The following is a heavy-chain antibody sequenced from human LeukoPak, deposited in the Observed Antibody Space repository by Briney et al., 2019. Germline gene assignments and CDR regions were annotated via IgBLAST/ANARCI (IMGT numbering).Heavy chain of an antibody. CDR2: ICGSGGST. D-gene: IGHD5-18*01. J-gene: IGHJ4*02. V-gene: IGHV3-23*01. CDR3: ARADWDTAMSDY. CDR1: GFTFSSYG. Sequence: GGSLILSCAASGFTFSSYGMSWVRQAPGKGLEWVSAICGSGGSTYYADSVKGRFTISRDNARNSLYLQMNSLRAEDTAVYYCARADWDTAMSDYWGQGTLDTVSS.